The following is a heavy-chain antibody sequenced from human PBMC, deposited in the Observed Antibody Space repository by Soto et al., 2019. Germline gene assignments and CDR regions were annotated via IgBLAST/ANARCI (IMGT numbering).Heavy chain of an antibody. V-gene: IGHV1-8*01. Sequence: QVQLVQSGAEVKKPGASVKVSCKASGYTFTSYDINWVRQATGQGLEWMGWMNPNSGNTGYAQKFQGRVTMTRNTSISTAYMELSSLRSEDTAVYYCARRETYYDFWSGHYTDWYFDLWGRGTLVTVSS. D-gene: IGHD3-3*01. CDR1: GYTFTSYD. CDR2: MNPNSGNT. CDR3: ARRETYYDFWSGHYTDWYFDL. J-gene: IGHJ2*01.